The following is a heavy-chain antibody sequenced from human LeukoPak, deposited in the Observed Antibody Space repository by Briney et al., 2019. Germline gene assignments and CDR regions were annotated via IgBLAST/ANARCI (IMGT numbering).Heavy chain of an antibody. CDR1: GYTFTSYD. D-gene: IGHD2-2*01. V-gene: IGHV1-8*02. CDR2: MNPNSGNT. Sequence: ASVKVSCKASGYTFTSYDINWVRQATGQGLEWMGWMNPNSGNTGYAQKFQGRVTMTRDTSTSTVYMELSSLRSEDTAVYYCAIPSLGVVPAALDYWGQGTLVTVSS. J-gene: IGHJ4*02. CDR3: AIPSLGVVPAALDY.